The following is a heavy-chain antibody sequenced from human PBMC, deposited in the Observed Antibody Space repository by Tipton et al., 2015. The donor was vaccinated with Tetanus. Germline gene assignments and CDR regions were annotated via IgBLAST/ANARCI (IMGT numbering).Heavy chain of an antibody. CDR3: ARAHCTDGVCNFDF. CDR2: IYPGDSDT. CDR1: GYIFHNYW. V-gene: IGHV5-51*01. J-gene: IGHJ4*02. Sequence: QLVQSGGEVKKPGESLKISCKGSGYIFHNYWIGWVRQKPGKGLEWMGIIYPGDSDTRYSPSFQGQVTISVDKSINPAYLQWSSLKASDTSMFYCARAHCTDGVCNFDFWGQGALVTVAS. D-gene: IGHD2-8*01.